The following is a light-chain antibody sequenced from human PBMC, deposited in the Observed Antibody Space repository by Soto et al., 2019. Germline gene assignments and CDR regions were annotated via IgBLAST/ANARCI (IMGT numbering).Light chain of an antibody. V-gene: IGKV1-9*01. Sequence: DIQLTQSPSFLSASVGDRVTITCRASQGISSYLAWYQQKPGKAPKLLIYAASTLQSGVPSRFRGSGSGTEFTLTIRSLQPEDFATYYCQQLNSYPITFGQGTRLEIK. J-gene: IGKJ5*01. CDR1: QGISSY. CDR3: QQLNSYPIT. CDR2: AAS.